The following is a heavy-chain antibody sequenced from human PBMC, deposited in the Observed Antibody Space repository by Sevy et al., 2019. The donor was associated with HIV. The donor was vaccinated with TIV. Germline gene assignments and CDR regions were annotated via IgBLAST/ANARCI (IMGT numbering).Heavy chain of an antibody. V-gene: IGHV3-13*01. Sequence: GGSLRLSCAASGFTFSSYDMHWVRQVPGKGLEWVSAIGTAGDTYEAGSVKARFTISRENAKNSLFLQMNSLRAGDTAVYSCARDLLYGSGSYSYYFDYWGPGSLVTVSS. CDR3: ARDLLYGSGSYSYYFDY. D-gene: IGHD3-10*01. CDR1: GFTFSSYD. CDR2: IGTAGDT. J-gene: IGHJ4*02.